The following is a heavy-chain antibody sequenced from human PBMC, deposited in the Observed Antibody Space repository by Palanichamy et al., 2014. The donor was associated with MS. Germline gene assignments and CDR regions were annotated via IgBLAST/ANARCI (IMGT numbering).Heavy chain of an antibody. D-gene: IGHD2-2*01. CDR1: GFTFSGYY. CDR2: ISTNGSTI. Sequence: QVQLVQSGGGLVNPGGSLRLSCAASGFTFSGYYMSWIRQAPGKGLECVSYISTNGSTIYYADSVKGRFTISRDNAKNSLYLQMNSLRADDTAVYYCARELVVGPAEYFHHWGQGTLVTVSS. V-gene: IGHV3-11*04. J-gene: IGHJ1*01. CDR3: ARELVVGPAEYFHH.